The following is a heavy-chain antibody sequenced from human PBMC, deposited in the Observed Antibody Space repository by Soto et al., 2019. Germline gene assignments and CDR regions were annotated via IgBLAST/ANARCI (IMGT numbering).Heavy chain of an antibody. D-gene: IGHD2-15*01. V-gene: IGHV4-34*01. J-gene: IGHJ6*02. CDR1: GGSFSGYY. Sequence: PSETLSLTCAVYGGSFSGYYWSWIRQPPGKGLEWIGEINHSGSTNYNPSLKSRVTISVDTSKNQFSLKLSSVTAADTAVYYCAREGVVAATKNYGMDVWGQGTTVTSP. CDR3: AREGVVAATKNYGMDV. CDR2: INHSGST.